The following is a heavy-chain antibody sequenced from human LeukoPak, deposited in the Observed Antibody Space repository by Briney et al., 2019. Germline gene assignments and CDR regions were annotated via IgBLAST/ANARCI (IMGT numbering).Heavy chain of an antibody. CDR1: GGSISPYY. V-gene: IGHV4-59*01. J-gene: IGHJ4*02. CDR3: ARDVGSSGWARLFDY. Sequence: SETLSLTCTVSGGSISPYYWSWVRQPPGKGLEGIGYIYYSGSTYYNPSLKSRVTISVDTSKNQFSLKLSSVTAADTAVYYCARDVGSSGWARLFDYWGQGTLVTVSS. CDR2: IYYSGST. D-gene: IGHD6-19*01.